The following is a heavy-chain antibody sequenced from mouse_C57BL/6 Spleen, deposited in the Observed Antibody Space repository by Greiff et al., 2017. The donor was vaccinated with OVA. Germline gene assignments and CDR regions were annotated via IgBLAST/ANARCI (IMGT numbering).Heavy chain of an antibody. D-gene: IGHD1-1*01. CDR2: IYPGAGDT. V-gene: IGHV1-82*01. CDR3: ARETTVVATPSYWYFDV. Sequence: VQLQESGPELVKPGASVKISCKASGYAFSSSWLNWVKQRPGTGLEWIGRIYPGAGDTNYNGKFKGKATLTADKSSSTAYMQLSSLTSEDSAVYFCARETTVVATPSYWYFDVWGTGTTVTVSS. CDR1: GYAFSSSW. J-gene: IGHJ1*03.